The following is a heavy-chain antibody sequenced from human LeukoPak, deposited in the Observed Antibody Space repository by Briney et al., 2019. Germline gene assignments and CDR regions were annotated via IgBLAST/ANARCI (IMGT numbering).Heavy chain of an antibody. CDR1: GFTVSSNY. CDR2: INHNGNVN. V-gene: IGHV3-7*03. D-gene: IGHD3-16*01. J-gene: IGHJ6*02. Sequence: PGGSLRLSCAASGFTVSSNYMSWARQAPGKGLEWVASINHNGNVNYYVDSVKGRFTISRDNAKNSLYLQMSNLRAEDTAVYFCAGGGGLDVWGQGATVTVSS. CDR3: AGGGGLDV.